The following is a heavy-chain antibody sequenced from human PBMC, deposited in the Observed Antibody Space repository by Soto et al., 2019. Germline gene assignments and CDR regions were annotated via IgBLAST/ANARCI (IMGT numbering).Heavy chain of an antibody. D-gene: IGHD2-2*01. CDR2: INPEAGAT. Sequence: ASVKVSCKASGYTFTGYYVHWVREAPGQGLEWMGWINPEAGATSYAQKFQGRVTLSRDTSINTAYLELSSLRFDDAAVYFCARERYQVISDGMDVWGQGTTVTVSS. CDR3: ARERYQVISDGMDV. V-gene: IGHV1-2*02. J-gene: IGHJ6*02. CDR1: GYTFTGYY.